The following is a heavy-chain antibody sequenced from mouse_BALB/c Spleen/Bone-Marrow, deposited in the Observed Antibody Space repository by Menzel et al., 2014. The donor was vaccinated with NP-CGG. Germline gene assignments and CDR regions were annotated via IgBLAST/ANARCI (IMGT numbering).Heavy chain of an antibody. V-gene: IGHV1S127*01. J-gene: IGHJ4*01. Sequence: QVQLQQSGAELVKPGASVRMSCKASGYTFTSYWMHWVRQRPGQGLEWIGVIDPSDSYTSYIQKFKGKATLTVDTSSSTAYMQLSSLTSEDSAVYYCTRDAMDYWGQEPQSPSPQ. CDR2: IDPSDSYT. CDR1: GYTFTSYW. CDR3: TRDAMDY.